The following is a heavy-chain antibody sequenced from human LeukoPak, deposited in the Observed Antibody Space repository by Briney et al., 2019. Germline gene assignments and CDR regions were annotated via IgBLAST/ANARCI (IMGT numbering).Heavy chain of an antibody. V-gene: IGHV4-59*01. CDR2: IYYSGST. CDR3: ARGMEFDP. J-gene: IGHJ5*02. CDR1: GGSISSYY. Sequence: PSETLSLTCTVSGGSISSYYWSWIRQPPGKGLEWIGYIYYSGSTNYNPSLKSRVTISVDTSKNQFSLKLSSATAADTAVYYCARGMEFDPWGQGTLVTVSS.